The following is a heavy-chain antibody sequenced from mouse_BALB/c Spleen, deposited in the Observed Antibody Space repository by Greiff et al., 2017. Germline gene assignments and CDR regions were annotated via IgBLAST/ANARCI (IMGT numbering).Heavy chain of an antibody. CDR2: ISSGGSYT. CDR1: GFTFSSYA. J-gene: IGHJ3*01. V-gene: IGHV5-9-4*01. D-gene: IGHD1-2*01. CDR3: ASFITTAKGFAY. Sequence: EVMLVESGGGLVKPGGSLQLSCAASGFTFSSYAMSWVRQSPETRLEWVAEISSGGSYTYYPDTVTGRFTITRDNAKNTLYLEMSSLRSEDTAMYYCASFITTAKGFAYWGQGTLVTVSA.